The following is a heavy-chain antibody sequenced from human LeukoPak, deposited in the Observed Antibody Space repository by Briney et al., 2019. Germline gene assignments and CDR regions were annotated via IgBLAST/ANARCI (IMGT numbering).Heavy chain of an antibody. CDR2: FDPEDGET. Sequence: ASVKVSCKVSGYTLTELSMHWVRQAPGKGREWMGGFDPEDGETIYAQKFQGRVTMTEDTSTDTAYMELSSLRSEDTAVYYRATGYCSSTGCPPLASWFHPWGQGTLVTLSS. CDR1: GYTLTELS. J-gene: IGHJ5*02. CDR3: ATGYCSSTGCPPLASWFHP. D-gene: IGHD2-2*01. V-gene: IGHV1-24*01.